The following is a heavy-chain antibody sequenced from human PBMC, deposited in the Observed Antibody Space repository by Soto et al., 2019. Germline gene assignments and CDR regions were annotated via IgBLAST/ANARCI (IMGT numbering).Heavy chain of an antibody. CDR3: ARRAETNGWNGFGADKYYFDF. V-gene: IGHV1-8*01. CDR2: MNPNTGNS. CDR1: GYTFTSYD. J-gene: IGHJ4*02. D-gene: IGHD1-1*01. Sequence: QVQLVQSGAEVRKPGASVKVSCEASGYTFTSYDIYWVRQATGQGLEWMGWMNPNTGNSGYAQKFQGRVTMTSDTAKSTAHMEVTILRYKDTAGYYCARRAETNGWNGFGADKYYFDFWGQGTLVTVSS.